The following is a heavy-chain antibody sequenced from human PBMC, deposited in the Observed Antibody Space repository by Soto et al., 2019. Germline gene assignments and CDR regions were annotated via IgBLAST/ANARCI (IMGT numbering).Heavy chain of an antibody. CDR2: IYYSGST. V-gene: IGHV4-31*03. CDR3: AREQTYCSSTSCYTGTLDY. CDR1: GGSISSGGYY. Sequence: QVQLQESGPGLVKPSQTLSLTCTVSGGSISSGGYYWSWIRQHPGKGLEWIGYIYYSGSTYYNPSLKRRVTISVDTSKHQFSLKLSSVTAADTAVYYCAREQTYCSSTSCYTGTLDYWGQGTLVTVSS. J-gene: IGHJ4*02. D-gene: IGHD2-2*02.